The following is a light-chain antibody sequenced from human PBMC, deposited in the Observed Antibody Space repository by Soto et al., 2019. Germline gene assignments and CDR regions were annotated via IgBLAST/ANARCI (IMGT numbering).Light chain of an antibody. J-gene: IGKJ4*01. CDR2: DAS. CDR1: QSISSY. V-gene: IGKV3-11*01. CDR3: QQRSTWPLT. Sequence: EIVVTQSPATLSLSPGERATLSCRASQSISSYLAWYQQKPGQAPRLLIYDASNRATGIPARFSGSGSGTDFTLTISSLEPEDFAVYYCQQRSTWPLTFGGGTKVDI.